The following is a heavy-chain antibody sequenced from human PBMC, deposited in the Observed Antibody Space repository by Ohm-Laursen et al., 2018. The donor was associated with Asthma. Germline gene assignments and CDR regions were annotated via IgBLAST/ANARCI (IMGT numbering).Heavy chain of an antibody. CDR2: IYKSGTT. Sequence: TLSLTCTVSGGYISSGDYYWSWIRQPPGKGLEWIGYIYKSGTTYYNSSLKSRVIISIDTSKNQFSLKVRSVTPADTAVYYCARVLDDSSGYGFDFWGQGTLVPVTS. D-gene: IGHD3-22*01. CDR3: ARVLDDSSGYGFDF. CDR1: GGYISSGDYY. V-gene: IGHV4-30-4*01. J-gene: IGHJ4*02.